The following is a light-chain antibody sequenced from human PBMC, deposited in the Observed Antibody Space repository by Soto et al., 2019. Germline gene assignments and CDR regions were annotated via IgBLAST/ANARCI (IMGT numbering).Light chain of an antibody. Sequence: EIMLTQSPGTLSLTTGERATLSCRASQSVSTTYLAWYQQKPGQAPRLLIYGASSRATGIPDRFSGSGSGTDFTLTISRLEPEDFAVYYCQQYGSSRWTFGQGTRWIT. CDR3: QQYGSSRWT. V-gene: IGKV3-20*01. CDR1: QSVSTTY. CDR2: GAS. J-gene: IGKJ1*01.